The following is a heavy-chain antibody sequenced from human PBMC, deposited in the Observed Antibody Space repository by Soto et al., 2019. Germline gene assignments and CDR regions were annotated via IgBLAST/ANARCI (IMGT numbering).Heavy chain of an antibody. CDR3: ARTYDDSGPNYGGYGFDI. CDR2: INPTGGST. V-gene: IGHV1-46*01. CDR1: GYTFTSYY. D-gene: IGHD3-22*01. J-gene: IGHJ3*02. Sequence: GASVKVSCKASGYTFTSYYMHWVRQAPGQGLEWMAIINPTGGSTNYAQKFQGRVTVTRDTSTSTVYMELSSLRSEDTAVYYCARTYDDSGPNYGGYGFDIWGQGTMVTVSS.